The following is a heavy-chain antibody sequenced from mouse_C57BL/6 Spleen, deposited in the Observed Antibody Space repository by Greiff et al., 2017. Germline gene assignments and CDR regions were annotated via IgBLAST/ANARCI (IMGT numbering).Heavy chain of an antibody. Sequence: VQRVESGGGLVKPGGSLQLSCAASGFTFSSYAMSWVRQTPEKRLEWVATISDGGSYTYYPDNVKGRFTISRDNAKNNLYLQMSHLKSEDTAMYYCARHYYGSSYPFDYWGQGTTLTVSS. CDR3: ARHYYGSSYPFDY. CDR2: ISDGGSYT. J-gene: IGHJ2*01. D-gene: IGHD1-1*01. V-gene: IGHV5-4*01. CDR1: GFTFSSYA.